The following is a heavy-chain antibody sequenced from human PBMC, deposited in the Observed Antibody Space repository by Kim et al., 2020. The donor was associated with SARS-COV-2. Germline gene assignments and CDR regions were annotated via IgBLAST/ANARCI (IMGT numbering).Heavy chain of an antibody. CDR3: ARCVAAAVSFYYFGLDV. V-gene: IGHV3-48*02. CDR1: EFTFSNYN. Sequence: GGSLRLSCAASEFTFSNYNMNWVRQAPGKGLEWVSYISKSGSIIYYADSVKGRFTISRDNAKNSLYLQMNSLRDEDTAVYYCARCVAAAVSFYYFGLDVWGQGTTVTVSS. J-gene: IGHJ6*02. D-gene: IGHD6-13*01. CDR2: ISKSGSII.